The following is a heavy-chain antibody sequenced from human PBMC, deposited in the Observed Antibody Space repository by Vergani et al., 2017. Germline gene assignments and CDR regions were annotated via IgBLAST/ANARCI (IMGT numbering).Heavy chain of an antibody. D-gene: IGHD2-21*01. CDR1: GSSFSTGGQS. V-gene: IGHV4-61*02. J-gene: IGHJ3*01. CDR3: ARDGGEYDKDALDV. Sequence: QVQLQESGPGLVKPSQTLSLTCTVSGSSFSTGGQSWTWLRQSAGKGLEWIGRIYTSGANNYNPSLRSRAIISVEASKKQFSLKLTCVTDADTAVYYCARDGGEYDKDALDVWGQGTKVTVTS. CDR2: IYTSGAN.